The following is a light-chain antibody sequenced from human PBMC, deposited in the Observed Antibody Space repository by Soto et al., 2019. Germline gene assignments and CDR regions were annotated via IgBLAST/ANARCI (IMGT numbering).Light chain of an antibody. J-gene: IGKJ1*01. Sequence: VLTLSPTSLSVYTRERVLLSCGPSQSVDISLAWYQQKPGQAPRLLIYGASTRATDMPGTFSGRGSGTEFTLTISSLQSEDFAVYYCQQYNNWPPWTFGQGGKVDI. CDR2: GAS. V-gene: IGKV3-15*01. CDR1: QSVDIS. CDR3: QQYNNWPPWT.